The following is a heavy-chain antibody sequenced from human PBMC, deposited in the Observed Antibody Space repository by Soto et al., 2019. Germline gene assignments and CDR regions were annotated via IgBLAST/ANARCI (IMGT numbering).Heavy chain of an antibody. D-gene: IGHD2-2*01. CDR3: ARDDCSSTSCPPPYYYYGMDV. V-gene: IGHV1-69*01. Sequence: QVQLVQSGAEVKKPGSSVKVSCKASGGTFSSYAISWVRQAPGQGLEWMGGIIPIFGTANYAQKFQGRVTITADESTSTAYMELSSLRSEDTAVYYCARDDCSSTSCPPPYYYYGMDVWGQGTTVTVSS. J-gene: IGHJ6*02. CDR2: IIPIFGTA. CDR1: GGTFSSYA.